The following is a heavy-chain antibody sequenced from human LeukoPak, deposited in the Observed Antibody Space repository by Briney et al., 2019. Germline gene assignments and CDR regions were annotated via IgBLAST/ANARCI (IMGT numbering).Heavy chain of an antibody. V-gene: IGHV3-15*01. CDR3: TTLLPDYYDSSGSFGYFDY. CDR1: GFTFSNAW. D-gene: IGHD3-22*01. Sequence: GGSLRLSCAASGFTFSNAWMSWVRQAPGKGLEWVGRIKSKTDGGTTDYAAPVKGRFTISRDDSKNTLYLQMNSLKTEDTAVYYCTTLLPDYYDSSGSFGYFDYWGQGTLVTVSS. J-gene: IGHJ4*02. CDR2: IKSKTDGGTT.